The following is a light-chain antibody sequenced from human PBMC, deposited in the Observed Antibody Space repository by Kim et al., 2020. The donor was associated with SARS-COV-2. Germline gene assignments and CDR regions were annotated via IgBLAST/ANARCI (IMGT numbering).Light chain of an antibody. J-gene: IGLJ3*02. Sequence: LAPGQTASITCSGDNLGDKYACWYQQKSGQSPVVVIFQDNKRPSGIPERFSGSNSGNTATLTISGTQTMDEADYYCQAWDSSTAVFGGGTQLTVL. CDR2: QDN. CDR1: NLGDKY. CDR3: QAWDSSTAV. V-gene: IGLV3-1*01.